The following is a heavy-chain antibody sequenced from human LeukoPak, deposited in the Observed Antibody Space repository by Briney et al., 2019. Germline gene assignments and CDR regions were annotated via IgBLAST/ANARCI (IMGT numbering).Heavy chain of an antibody. CDR1: GFTFSSFE. J-gene: IGHJ4*02. Sequence: PGGSLRLSCAASGFTFSSFEMNWVRQAPGKGLEWDSGISGSGDSTYYADSVKGRFTISRDNSKNTLYLQMNSLRAEDTAVYYCAGRSGIAVAGAFDYWGQGTVVTVSS. CDR2: ISGSGDST. CDR3: AGRSGIAVAGAFDY. D-gene: IGHD6-19*01. V-gene: IGHV3-23*01.